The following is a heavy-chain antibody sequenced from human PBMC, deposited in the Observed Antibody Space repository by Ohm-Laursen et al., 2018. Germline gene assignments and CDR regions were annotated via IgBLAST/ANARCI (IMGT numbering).Heavy chain of an antibody. CDR2: LNPVSGNS. D-gene: IGHD1-7*01. J-gene: IGHJ5*02. Sequence: VASVKVSCKVSGYTFTSYDITWVRQASGQGPEWIGWLNPVSGNSNFGQKFRGRVTVTSDTSISTAYMELSGLTSDDTATYYCGRAVRNQLLTDPWGQGTLVTV. CDR3: GRAVRNQLLTDP. CDR1: GYTFTSYD. V-gene: IGHV1-8*01.